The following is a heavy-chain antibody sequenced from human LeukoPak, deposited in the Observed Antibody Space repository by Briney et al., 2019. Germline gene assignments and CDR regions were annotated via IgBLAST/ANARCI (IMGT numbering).Heavy chain of an antibody. CDR1: GGSFSGYY. D-gene: IGHD6-13*01. CDR3: ARGRYSSSPRASDY. Sequence: SETLPLTCAVYGGSFSGYYWSWIRQPPGKGLEWIGEINHSGSTNYNPSLKSRVTISVDTSKNQFSLKLSSVTAADTAVYYCARGRYSSSPRASDYWGQGTLVTVSS. CDR2: INHSGST. V-gene: IGHV4-34*01. J-gene: IGHJ4*02.